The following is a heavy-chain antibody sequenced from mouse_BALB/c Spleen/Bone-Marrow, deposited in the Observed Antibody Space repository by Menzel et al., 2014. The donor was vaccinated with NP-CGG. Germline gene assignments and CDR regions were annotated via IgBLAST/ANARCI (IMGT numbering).Heavy chain of an antibody. V-gene: IGHV1-18*01. CDR2: INPYNGGT. D-gene: IGHD2-14*01. J-gene: IGHJ4*01. Sequence: DVKLQESGPELVKPGASMKISCKASGYSFTGYTMNWVKQSHGKNLEWIGLINPYNGGTSYNQKFKGKATLTVDQSSSTSYMELLSLTSEDSAVYYCARRDYRYDEGVDYWGQGTSVTVSS. CDR3: ARRDYRYDEGVDY. CDR1: GYSFTGYT.